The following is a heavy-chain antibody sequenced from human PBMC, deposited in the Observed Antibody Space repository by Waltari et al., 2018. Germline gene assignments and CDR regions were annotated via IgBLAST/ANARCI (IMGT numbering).Heavy chain of an antibody. CDR2: VSSTGGA. D-gene: IGHD6-19*01. CDR1: GASLSSADSY. V-gene: IGHV4-61*02. Sequence: QVQLQESGPGLMQASQTLSLTCTVSGASLSSADSYWSWIRRPAGKEMQWIGRVSSTGGANYDPSLKRRATISVDSSKNQFSLSLTSVTAADTATYYCAREDLAVRKTGGFDYWGQGVLVSVSS. CDR3: AREDLAVRKTGGFDY. J-gene: IGHJ4*02.